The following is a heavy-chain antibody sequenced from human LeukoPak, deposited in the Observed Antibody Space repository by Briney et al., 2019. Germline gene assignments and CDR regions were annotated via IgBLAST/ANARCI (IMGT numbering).Heavy chain of an antibody. D-gene: IGHD2-2*03. CDR3: AREAPLGGYCSSTSCPIDY. J-gene: IGHJ4*02. Sequence: GGSLRLSCAASGFSFSTQWMSWVRQAPGKGLEWVAIVNQGGTGKYYVDSVKGRFTISRDNAENSLYLQMNSLRAEDMAVYYCAREAPLGGYCSSTSCPIDYWGQGTLVTVSS. V-gene: IGHV3-7*01. CDR2: VNQGGTGK. CDR1: GFSFSTQW.